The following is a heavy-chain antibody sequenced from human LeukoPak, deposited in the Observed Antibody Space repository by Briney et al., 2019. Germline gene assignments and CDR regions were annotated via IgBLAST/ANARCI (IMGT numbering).Heavy chain of an antibody. J-gene: IGHJ4*02. CDR1: GFTFGTYS. CDR3: AKDHRWLVDY. CDR2: ISSAGTII. V-gene: IGHV3-30-3*01. Sequence: GGSLRLPCAASGFTFGTYSMHWVGQAQGKGRGWVAIISSAGTIINYADSVRGRFSISRDNSRNTLCLQMDSLRTEDTAVYYCAKDHRWLVDYWGQGTLVTVSS. D-gene: IGHD6-19*01.